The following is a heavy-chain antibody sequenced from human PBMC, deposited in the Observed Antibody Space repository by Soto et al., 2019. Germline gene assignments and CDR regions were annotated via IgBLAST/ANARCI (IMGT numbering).Heavy chain of an antibody. CDR3: ARGGDRYAGSMDV. Sequence: GGSLRLSCAASGFTFSSYDMHWVRQATGKGLEWVSAIGTAGDTYYPGSVKGRFTISRENAKNSLYLQMNSLRAGDTAVYYCARGGDRYAGSMDVWGQGTTVTVPS. D-gene: IGHD3-16*01. CDR1: GFTFSSYD. V-gene: IGHV3-13*01. CDR2: IGTAGDT. J-gene: IGHJ6*02.